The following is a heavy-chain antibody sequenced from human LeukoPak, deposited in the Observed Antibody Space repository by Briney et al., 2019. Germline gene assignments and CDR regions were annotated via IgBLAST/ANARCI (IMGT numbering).Heavy chain of an antibody. CDR2: INSDGSST. D-gene: IGHD1-26*01. CDR3: ASSSELLDISY. Sequence: PGGSLRLSCAASGFTFSSYWMHWVRQAPGKGLVWVSRINSDGSSTSYADSVKGRFTISRDNAKNTLYLQMNSLRAEDTAVYYRASSSELLDISYWGQGTLVTVSS. V-gene: IGHV3-74*01. CDR1: GFTFSSYW. J-gene: IGHJ4*02.